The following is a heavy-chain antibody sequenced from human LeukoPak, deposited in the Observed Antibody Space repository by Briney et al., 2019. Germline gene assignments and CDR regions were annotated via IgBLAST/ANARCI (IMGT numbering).Heavy chain of an antibody. CDR1: GYTFTGYY. V-gene: IGHV1-2*02. CDR2: INPNSGGT. CDR3: ARDFGVIAAAGTFYYFDY. Sequence: ASVKVSCKASGYTFTGYYMHWVRQAPGQRLEWMGWINPNSGGTNYAQKFQGRVTMTRDTSISTAYMELSRLRSDDTAVYYCARDFGVIAAAGTFYYFDYWGQGTLVTVSS. D-gene: IGHD6-13*01. J-gene: IGHJ4*02.